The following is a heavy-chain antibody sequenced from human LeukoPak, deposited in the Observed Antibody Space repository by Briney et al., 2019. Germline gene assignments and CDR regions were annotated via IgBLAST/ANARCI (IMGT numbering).Heavy chain of an antibody. CDR1: GYTFTGYY. D-gene: IGHD3-22*01. Sequence: ASVKVSCKTSGYTFTGYYMHWVRQAPGQGLEWMGWVNPNSGGTKYAQKFQGRVTMTRDTSISTVYMELSSQRSDDTAVYYCARWDYYDTSAYSGDFDYWGQGTLVTVSS. J-gene: IGHJ4*02. V-gene: IGHV1-2*02. CDR3: ARWDYYDTSAYSGDFDY. CDR2: VNPNSGGT.